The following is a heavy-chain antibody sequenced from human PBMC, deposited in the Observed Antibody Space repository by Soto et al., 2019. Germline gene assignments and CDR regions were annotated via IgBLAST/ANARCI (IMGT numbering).Heavy chain of an antibody. J-gene: IGHJ6*03. V-gene: IGHV4-59*01. CDR3: ARDSDYYGSGSYSYYYMDV. CDR2: IYYSGST. D-gene: IGHD3-10*01. Sequence: QVQLQESGPGLVKPSETLSLTCTVSGGSISSYYWSWIRQPPGKGLEWIGSIYYSGSTNYNPSLKSRVTISVDTSKNQFSLKLSSVTAADTAVYYCARDSDYYGSGSYSYYYMDVWGKGTTVTVSS. CDR1: GGSISSYY.